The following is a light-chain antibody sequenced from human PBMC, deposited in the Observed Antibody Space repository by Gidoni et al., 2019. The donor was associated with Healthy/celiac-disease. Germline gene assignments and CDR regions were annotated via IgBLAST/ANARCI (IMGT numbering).Light chain of an antibody. CDR1: QSIISY. J-gene: IGKJ4*01. CDR2: AAS. CDR3: QPSYSTPLT. Sequence: DIQMTQSPSSLSASVGDRVTITCRASQSIISYLTWYQQKPGKAPKLLIYAASSLQSGVPSRFSGSGAVTDFSLTISSLQPEDFATYYCQPSYSTPLTFDGGTKVEIK. V-gene: IGKV1-39*01.